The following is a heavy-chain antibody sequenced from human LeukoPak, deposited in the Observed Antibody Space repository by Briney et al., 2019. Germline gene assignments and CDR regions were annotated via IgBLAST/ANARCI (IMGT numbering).Heavy chain of an antibody. CDR3: AKVGESGWYTVHFDY. D-gene: IGHD6-19*01. V-gene: IGHV3-23*01. J-gene: IGHJ4*02. Sequence: GGSLRLSCAASGFTFSSYAMSWVRQAPGKGLEWVSAISGSGGSTYYADSVKGRFTISRDNSKNTLYLQMNSLRAEDTAVYYYAKVGESGWYTVHFDYWGQGTLVTVSS. CDR1: GFTFSSYA. CDR2: ISGSGGST.